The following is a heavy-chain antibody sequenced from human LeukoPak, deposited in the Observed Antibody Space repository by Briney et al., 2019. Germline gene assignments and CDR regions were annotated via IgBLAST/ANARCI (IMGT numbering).Heavy chain of an antibody. Sequence: GGSLRLSCAASGFTFSSYGMHWVRQAPGKGLEWVSAISGSGGSTYYADSVKGRFTISRDDSKNTAYLQMNSLKTEDTAVYYCSSRGTTADSSAFDIWGQGTMVTVSS. V-gene: IGHV3-23*01. CDR2: ISGSGGST. J-gene: IGHJ3*02. D-gene: IGHD4-11*01. CDR1: GFTFSSYG. CDR3: SSRGTTADSSAFDI.